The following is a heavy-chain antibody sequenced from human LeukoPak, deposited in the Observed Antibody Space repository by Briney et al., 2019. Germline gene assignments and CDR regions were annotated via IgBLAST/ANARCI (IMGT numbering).Heavy chain of an antibody. V-gene: IGHV3-53*01. CDR2: LYSGSDT. D-gene: IGHD3-10*01. Sequence: GGSLRLSCAASGFSVSTKYMKWVRQAPGKGLEWVSILYSGSDTYYANSVKGRFTISRDSSKNSLFLQMNDLRAEDTAVYYCARVGDHFHWYLDLWGRGTLVTVSS. CDR1: GFSVSTKY. CDR3: ARVGDHFHWYLDL. J-gene: IGHJ2*01.